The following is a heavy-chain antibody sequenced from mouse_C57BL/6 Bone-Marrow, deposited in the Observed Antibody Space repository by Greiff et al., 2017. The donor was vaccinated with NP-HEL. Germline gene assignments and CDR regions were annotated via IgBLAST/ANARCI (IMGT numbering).Heavy chain of an antibody. Sequence: EVKLMESEGGLVQPGSSMKLSCTTSGFTFSDYYIAWVRQVPEKGLDWVANINYDGSSTYYLDSLKSRFIISRDNAKNILYLQMSSLKSEDTATYYCAREGGLRRRTYAMDYWGQGTSVTVSS. CDR1: GFTFSDYY. CDR2: INYDGSST. V-gene: IGHV5-16*01. CDR3: AREGGLRRRTYAMDY. J-gene: IGHJ4*01. D-gene: IGHD2-4*01.